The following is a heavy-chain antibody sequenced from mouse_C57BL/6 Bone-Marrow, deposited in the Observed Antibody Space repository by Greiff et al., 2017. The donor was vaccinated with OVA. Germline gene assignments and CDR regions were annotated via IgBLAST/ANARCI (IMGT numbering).Heavy chain of an antibody. J-gene: IGHJ2*01. D-gene: IGHD1-1*01. V-gene: IGHV1-15*01. CDR1: GYTFTDYE. CDR2: IDPETGGT. CDR3: TRDGGSSSYYFDY. Sequence: QVQLQQSGAELVRPGASVTLSCKASGYTFTDYEMHWVKQTPVHGLEWIGAIDPETGGTAYNQKFKGKAILTADKSSRTAYMELRSLTSEDSAVYYCTRDGGSSSYYFDYWGQGTTLTVSS.